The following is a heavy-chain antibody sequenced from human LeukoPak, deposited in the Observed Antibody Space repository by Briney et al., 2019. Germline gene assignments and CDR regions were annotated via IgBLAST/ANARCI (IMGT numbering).Heavy chain of an antibody. CDR2: IYYSGST. V-gene: IGHV4-59*01. J-gene: IGHJ4*02. CDR1: GGSFSGYY. D-gene: IGHD4-17*01. CDR3: ARERAVTTYYYFDY. Sequence: SETLSLTCAVYGGSFSGYYWSWIRQPPGKGLEWIGYIYYSGSTNYNPSLKSRVTISVDTSKNQFSLKLSSVTAADTAVYYCARERAVTTYYYFDYWGQGALVTVSS.